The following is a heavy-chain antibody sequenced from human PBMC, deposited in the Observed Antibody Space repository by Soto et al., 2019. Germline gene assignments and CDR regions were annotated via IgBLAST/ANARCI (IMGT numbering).Heavy chain of an antibody. V-gene: IGHV5-10-1*01. CDR1: GYSFTSYW. CDR3: ARGRRYSSSPYYYYGMDV. CDR2: IDPSDSYT. D-gene: IGHD6-6*01. Sequence: GESLKISCKGSGYSFTSYWISWVRQMPGKGLEWMGRIDPSDSYTNYSPSFQGHVTISADKSISTAYLQWSSLKASDTAMYYCARGRRYSSSPYYYYGMDVWGQGTTVTVSS. J-gene: IGHJ6*02.